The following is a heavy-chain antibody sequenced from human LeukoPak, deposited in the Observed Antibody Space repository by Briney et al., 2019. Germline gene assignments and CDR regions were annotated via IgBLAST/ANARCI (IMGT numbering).Heavy chain of an antibody. CDR2: ISSAGTII. Sequence: GGSLRLSCAASGFTFGTYSMHWVRQAPGKGLEWVAIISSAGTIINYADSVRGRFSISRDNSRNTLYLQMDSLRTEDTAVYYCAKDHRWLVDYWGQGTLVTVSS. CDR1: GFTFGTYS. CDR3: AKDHRWLVDY. J-gene: IGHJ4*02. V-gene: IGHV3-30-3*01. D-gene: IGHD6-19*01.